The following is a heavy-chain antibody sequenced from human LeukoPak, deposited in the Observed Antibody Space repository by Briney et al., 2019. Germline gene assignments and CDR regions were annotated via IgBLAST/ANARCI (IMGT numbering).Heavy chain of an antibody. J-gene: IGHJ6*02. CDR1: GGTFSSYA. V-gene: IGHV1-69*04. D-gene: IGHD5-12*01. CDR2: IIPILGIA. CDR3: ARAVVGTFFPTMDV. Sequence: SVKVSCKASGGTFSSYAISWVRQAPGQGLEWMGRIIPILGIANYAQKFQGRVTITADKSTSTAYMELSSLRSEDTAVYYCARAVVGTFFPTMDVWGQGTTVTVSS.